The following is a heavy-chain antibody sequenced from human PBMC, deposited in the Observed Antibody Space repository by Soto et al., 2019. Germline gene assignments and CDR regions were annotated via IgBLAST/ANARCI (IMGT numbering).Heavy chain of an antibody. Sequence: QVQLVESVGGVVQPGRSLRLSCAASGFSFRSYALHWFRQAPGKGLEWVAVMSYDGSDKDYADSVKGRLTISRDNSKNTLYLQMSSLRAEDTAVYYCARARLDTPALEYWGQGTLVTVSS. CDR2: MSYDGSDK. CDR3: ARARLDTPALEY. V-gene: IGHV3-30-3*01. CDR1: GFSFRSYA. D-gene: IGHD2-2*01. J-gene: IGHJ4*02.